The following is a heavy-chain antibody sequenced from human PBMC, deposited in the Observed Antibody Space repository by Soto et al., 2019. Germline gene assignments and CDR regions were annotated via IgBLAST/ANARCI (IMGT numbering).Heavy chain of an antibody. CDR3: ARGGYYDILTGYYNPFDY. V-gene: IGHV1-69*02. J-gene: IGHJ4*02. D-gene: IGHD3-9*01. CDR2: IIPILGIA. CDR1: GYTFTGYY. Sequence: SVRVSCKASGYTFTGYYMHWVRQAPGQGLEWMGRIIPILGIANYAQKFQGRVTITADKSTSTAYMELSSLRSEDTAVYYCARGGYYDILTGYYNPFDYWGQGTLVTVSS.